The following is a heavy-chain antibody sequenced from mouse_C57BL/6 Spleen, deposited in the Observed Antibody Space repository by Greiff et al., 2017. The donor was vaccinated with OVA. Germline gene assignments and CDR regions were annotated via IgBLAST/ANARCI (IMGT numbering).Heavy chain of an antibody. J-gene: IGHJ2*01. CDR1: GYTFTSYW. D-gene: IGHD1-1*01. CDR3: AIITAVVATGGD. V-gene: IGHV1-55*01. Sequence: QVQLQQPGAELVKPGASVKMSCKASGYTFTSYWITWVKQRPGQGLEWIGDIYPGSGSTNYNETFMSKATLPVDPSSSTAYMQLSSLTSEDAAVYYCAIITAVVATGGDWGQGTTLTVSS. CDR2: IYPGSGST.